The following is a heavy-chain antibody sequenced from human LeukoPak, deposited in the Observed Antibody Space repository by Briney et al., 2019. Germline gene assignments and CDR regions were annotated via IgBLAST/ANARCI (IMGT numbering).Heavy chain of an antibody. CDR3: ASRGYSYGYGY. J-gene: IGHJ4*02. V-gene: IGHV3-48*04. Sequence: PGGSLRLSCVASGFTFSSYSMNWVRQAPGKGLEWVSYISSSGSTIYYADSVKGRFTISRDNAKNSLYLQMNSLRAEDTAVYYSASRGYSYGYGYWGQGSLVTVSS. CDR2: ISSSGSTI. D-gene: IGHD5-18*01. CDR1: GFTFSSYS.